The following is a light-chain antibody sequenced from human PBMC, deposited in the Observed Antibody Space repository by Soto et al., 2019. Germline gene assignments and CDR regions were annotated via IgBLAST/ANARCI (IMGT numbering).Light chain of an antibody. J-gene: IGLJ3*02. Sequence: QSALTQPRSVSGSPGQSVTISCTGTSSDVGGYNYVSWYQQHPGKAPKLMIYDVSKRPSGVPDRFSGSKSGNTASLTISGLQAGEEADNYACSYAASYTWVFGGGTKLTVL. CDR3: CSYAASYTWV. V-gene: IGLV2-11*01. CDR1: SSDVGGYNY. CDR2: DVS.